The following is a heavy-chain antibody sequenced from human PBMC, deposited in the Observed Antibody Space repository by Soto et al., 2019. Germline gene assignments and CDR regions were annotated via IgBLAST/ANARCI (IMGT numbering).Heavy chain of an antibody. D-gene: IGHD3-16*02. CDR3: ARMYYDYIWGSYRYYYMDV. CDR2: ISAYNGNT. CDR1: GYTFTSYG. V-gene: IGHV1-18*01. J-gene: IGHJ6*03. Sequence: GASVKVSCKASGYTFTSYGISWVRQAPGQGLEWMGWISAYNGNTNFAQKLQGRVTMTTDTSTSTAYMELRSLRSDDTAVYYCARMYYDYIWGSYRYYYMDVWGQGTTVTVSS.